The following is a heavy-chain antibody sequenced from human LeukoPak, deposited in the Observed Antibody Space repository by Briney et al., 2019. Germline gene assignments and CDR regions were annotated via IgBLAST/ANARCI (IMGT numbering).Heavy chain of an antibody. D-gene: IGHD3-22*01. CDR3: ARHGPRGYYKYYFDY. CDR2: IYYSGST. CDR1: GGSISSSSYY. J-gene: IGHJ4*02. Sequence: PSETLSLTCTVSGGSISSSSYYWGWMRQPPGKGLEWIGSIYYSGSTYYNPSLKSRVTISVDTSKNQFSLTLSSVTAADTAVYYCARHGPRGYYKYYFDYWGQGTLVTVSS. V-gene: IGHV4-39*01.